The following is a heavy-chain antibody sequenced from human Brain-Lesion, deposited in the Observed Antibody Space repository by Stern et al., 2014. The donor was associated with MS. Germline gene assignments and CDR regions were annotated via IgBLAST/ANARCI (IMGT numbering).Heavy chain of an antibody. CDR3: AGEEDIRYCSGGSCTGNWFDP. J-gene: IGHJ5*02. V-gene: IGHV4-39*01. D-gene: IGHD2-15*01. Sequence: VQLVESGPGLVKPSETLSLTCTVAGGSVSSTSYAWAWIRQPPGKGLEWIGTIYYSGDPYNTPSLKIRLTISLDTSKNQFSLQLRSVTAADTAVYYCAGEEDIRYCSGGSCTGNWFDPWGQGTLVTVSS. CDR2: IYYSGDP. CDR1: GGSVSSTSYA.